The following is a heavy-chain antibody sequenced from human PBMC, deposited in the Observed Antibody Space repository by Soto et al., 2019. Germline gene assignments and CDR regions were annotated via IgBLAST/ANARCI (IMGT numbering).Heavy chain of an antibody. V-gene: IGHV3-23*01. J-gene: IGHJ6*02. CDR1: GFTFRSYA. CDR3: AKQQGPGTPYYYAMDV. Sequence: GGSLRLSCAASGFTFRSYAMSWVRQAPGKGLEWVSTLSGSGGSTYYAASVKGRFGISRDNSKNIVYLQMNSLGAEDTAVYFCAKQQGPGTPYYYAMDVWSQGTAVTVSS. D-gene: IGHD1-1*01. CDR2: LSGSGGST.